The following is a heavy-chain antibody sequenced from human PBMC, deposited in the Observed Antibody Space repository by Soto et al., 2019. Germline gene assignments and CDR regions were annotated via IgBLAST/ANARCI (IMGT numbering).Heavy chain of an antibody. CDR3: ARGATRLPYSSSWYEAYFFFYGMDV. D-gene: IGHD6-13*01. CDR1: GGSFSGYY. V-gene: IGHV4-34*01. CDR2: INHSGST. J-gene: IGHJ6*04. Sequence: SETLSLTCAVYGGSFSGYYWSWIRQPPGKGLEWIGEINHSGSTNYNPSLKSRVTISVDTSKNQFSLKLSSVTAADTAVYYCARGATRLPYSSSWYEAYFFFYGMDVWGKETTVTVSS.